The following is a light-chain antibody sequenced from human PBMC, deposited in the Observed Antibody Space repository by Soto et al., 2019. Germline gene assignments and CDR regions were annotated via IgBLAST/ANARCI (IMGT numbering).Light chain of an antibody. J-gene: IGLJ3*02. CDR1: TNDVGTYTY. V-gene: IGLV2-14*01. Sequence: QSALTQPASASGFPGQSITISCTGTTNDVGTYTYVSWYQQHPGKVPKLLIYEVSNRPSGVSNRFSGSKSGNTASLTISGLQAEDEADYYCSSYTSSSTRVFGGGTKVTVL. CDR3: SSYTSSSTRV. CDR2: EVS.